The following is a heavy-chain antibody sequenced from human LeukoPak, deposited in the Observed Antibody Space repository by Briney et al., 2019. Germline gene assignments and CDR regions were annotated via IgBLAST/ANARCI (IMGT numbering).Heavy chain of an antibody. CDR3: ARVLLWFGESDFDY. CDR1: GFTFSSYW. J-gene: IGHJ4*02. CDR2: INSDGSST. V-gene: IGHV3-74*01. D-gene: IGHD3-10*01. Sequence: GGSLRLSCAASGFTFSSYWMHWVRQAPGKELVWVSRINSDGSSTSYADSVKGRFTISRDNAKNTLYLQMNSLRAEDTAVYYCARVLLWFGESDFDYWGQGTLVTVSS.